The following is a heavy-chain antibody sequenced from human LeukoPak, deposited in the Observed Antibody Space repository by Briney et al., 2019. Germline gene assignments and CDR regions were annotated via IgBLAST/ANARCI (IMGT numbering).Heavy chain of an antibody. CDR3: AREGGYHKSSYYYGMDV. V-gene: IGHV1-18*01. CDR1: GYTFSSYG. D-gene: IGHD5-12*01. CDR2: ISSYNGNT. J-gene: IGHJ6*02. Sequence: ASVKVSCKASGYTFSSYGFSWVRQAPGQGLEWVGWISSYNGNTNFAQKFQGRVTITADESTSTAYMELSSLRSEDTAVYYCAREGGYHKSSYYYGMDVWGQGTTVTVSS.